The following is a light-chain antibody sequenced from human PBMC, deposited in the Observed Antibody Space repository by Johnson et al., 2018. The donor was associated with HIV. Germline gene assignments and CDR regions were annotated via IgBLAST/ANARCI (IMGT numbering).Light chain of an antibody. CDR1: SSNIGNNS. CDR3: GTWDSSLSAYV. Sequence: QSVMTQPPSVSAAQGQTVTIPCSGNSSNIGNNSVSWCQRLPGTAPKLLIHDTDERPPGIPDRFSGSKSGTSATLGITGLQTGDEADYYCGTWDSSLSAYVFGTGTKVTVL. CDR2: DTD. J-gene: IGLJ1*01. V-gene: IGLV1-51*01.